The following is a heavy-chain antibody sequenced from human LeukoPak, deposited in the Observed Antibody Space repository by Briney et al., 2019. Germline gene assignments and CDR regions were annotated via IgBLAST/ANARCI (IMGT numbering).Heavy chain of an antibody. D-gene: IGHD4-23*01. CDR1: GGTFSSYA. CDR2: IIPIFGTA. CDR3: AITPNGRHYYYYMDV. V-gene: IGHV1-69*13. J-gene: IGHJ6*03. Sequence: SVKVSCKAAGGTFSSYAISWVRQAPGQGHEWMGGIIPIFGTANYAQKFQGRVTITADESTSTAYMELSSLRSEDTAVYYCAITPNGRHYYYYMDVWGKGTTVTVSS.